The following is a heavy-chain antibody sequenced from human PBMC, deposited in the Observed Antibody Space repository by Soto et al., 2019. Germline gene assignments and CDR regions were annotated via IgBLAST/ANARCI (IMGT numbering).Heavy chain of an antibody. V-gene: IGHV3-30*18. D-gene: IGHD3-10*01. Sequence: QVQLVESGGGVVQPGRSLRLSCAASGFTFSSYGMYWVRQAPGKGLEWVAVISYDGSNKYYADSVKGRFTISRDNSKNTLYLQMNSLRAEDTAVYYCAKDRDEYYYYYGMDVWGQGTTVTVSS. CDR2: ISYDGSNK. CDR3: AKDRDEYYYYYGMDV. J-gene: IGHJ6*02. CDR1: GFTFSSYG.